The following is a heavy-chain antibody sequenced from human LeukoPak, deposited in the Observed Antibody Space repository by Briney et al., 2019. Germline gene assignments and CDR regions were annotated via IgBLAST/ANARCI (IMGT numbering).Heavy chain of an antibody. CDR2: IIPLLGIA. J-gene: IGHJ6*02. Sequence: SEKVSCKASGGTFSSYAISWLRQAPGHALEWMGRIIPLLGIANYAQKFQGRVTITADKSTSTAYMELSSLRSEDTAVYYCARASYSSVSRSKYYYYYGMDVWGQGTTVTVSS. D-gene: IGHD6-25*01. V-gene: IGHV1-69*04. CDR1: GGTFSSYA. CDR3: ARASYSSVSRSKYYYYYGMDV.